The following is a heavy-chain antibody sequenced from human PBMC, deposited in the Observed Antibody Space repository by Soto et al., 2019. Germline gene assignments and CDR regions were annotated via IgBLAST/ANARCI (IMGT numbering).Heavy chain of an antibody. D-gene: IGHD2-21*02. CDR3: ARESGDWPLNWFDP. CDR1: GFNFSNHW. Sequence: GGSLRLSCAASGFNFSNHWMHWGRQRPGEGLVWVSRITSDGKSKAYAESVKGRFATSRDNAKNTLYLQMNGLTAEDTAVYYCARESGDWPLNWFDPWGLGALVTVSS. J-gene: IGHJ5*02. CDR2: ITSDGKSK. V-gene: IGHV3-74*01.